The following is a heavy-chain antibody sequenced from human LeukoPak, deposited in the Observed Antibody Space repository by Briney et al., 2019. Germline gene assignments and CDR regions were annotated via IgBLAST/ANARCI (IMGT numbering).Heavy chain of an antibody. CDR2: INYSGST. V-gene: IGHV4-59*01. Sequence: PGGSLRLSCAASGFTFSSYAMSWVRQAPGKGLEWIGYINYSGSTNYNPSLKSRVTMSVDTSKNQFSLKLSSVTAADTAMYYCAREGRQDYVYFDHWGQGSLVTVSS. D-gene: IGHD4-17*01. J-gene: IGHJ4*02. CDR1: GFTFSSYA. CDR3: AREGRQDYVYFDH.